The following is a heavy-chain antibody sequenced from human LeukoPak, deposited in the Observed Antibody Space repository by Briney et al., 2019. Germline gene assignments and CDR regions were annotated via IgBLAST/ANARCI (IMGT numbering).Heavy chain of an antibody. CDR1: GFTFSSFT. CDR2: IGSSGGNT. J-gene: IGHJ4*02. CDR3: AKDLGRGWGLLPQYYFDF. V-gene: IGHV3-23*01. D-gene: IGHD2-21*02. Sequence: GGSLGLSWAASGFTFSSFTRTGVGQPPGRAREGVAGIGSSGGNTYYADTVTGRFPISRDNSKNTLYLQMNSLRAEDSAVYYCAKDLGRGWGLLPQYYFDFWGQGTLVTVSS.